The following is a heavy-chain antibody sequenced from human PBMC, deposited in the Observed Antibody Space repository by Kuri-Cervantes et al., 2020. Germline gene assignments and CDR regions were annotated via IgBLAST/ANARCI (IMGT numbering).Heavy chain of an antibody. CDR2: ISYDGSNK. D-gene: IGHD4-11*01. Sequence: GESLKISCAASGFTFSSYAMHWVRQAPGKGLEWVAVISYDGSNKYYADSVKGRFTISRDNSKNTLYLQVNSLRAEDTAVYYCARDRRRGDYIYYFDYWGQGTLVTVSS. CDR3: ARDRRRGDYIYYFDY. CDR1: GFTFSSYA. V-gene: IGHV3-30-3*01. J-gene: IGHJ4*02.